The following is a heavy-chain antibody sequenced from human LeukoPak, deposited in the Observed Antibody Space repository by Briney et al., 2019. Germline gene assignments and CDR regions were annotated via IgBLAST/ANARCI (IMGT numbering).Heavy chain of an antibody. D-gene: IGHD5-24*01. CDR3: ARRSSHAFDI. CDR2: ISSSSSTI. Sequence: PGGSLRLSCAASGFTFSSYSMNWVRQAPGKGLEWVSYISSSSSTIYYADSVKGRFTISRDNAKNSLYLQMNSLRAEDTAVYYCARRSSHAFDIWGQGTMVTVSS. V-gene: IGHV3-48*04. CDR1: GFTFSSYS. J-gene: IGHJ3*02.